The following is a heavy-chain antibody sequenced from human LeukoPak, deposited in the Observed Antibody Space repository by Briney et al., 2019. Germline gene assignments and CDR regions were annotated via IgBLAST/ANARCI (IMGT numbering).Heavy chain of an antibody. V-gene: IGHV3-30*18. CDR1: GFTFSSYG. CDR2: ISYDGSNK. J-gene: IGHJ5*02. CDR3: AKGNWFDP. Sequence: PGGSLRLSCAASGFTFSSYGMHWVRQAPGKGLEWVAVISYDGSNKYYADSVKGRFTISRDNSKNTLYLQMNSLRAADTAVYYCAKGNWFDPWGQGTLVTVSS.